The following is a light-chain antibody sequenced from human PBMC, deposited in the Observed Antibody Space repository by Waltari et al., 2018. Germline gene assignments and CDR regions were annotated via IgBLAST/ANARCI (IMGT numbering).Light chain of an antibody. CDR1: QSISSY. J-gene: IGKJ3*01. CDR3: QQSYSTLFT. Sequence: IQMTQSPSSLSASEGDRVTITCRASQSISSYLNWYQQKPGKAPKLLIYAASSLQSEVPSRFSGSGSGRDFTLTISSLQPEDVATYHGQQSYSTLFTFGPGTKVDIK. CDR2: AAS. V-gene: IGKV1-39*01.